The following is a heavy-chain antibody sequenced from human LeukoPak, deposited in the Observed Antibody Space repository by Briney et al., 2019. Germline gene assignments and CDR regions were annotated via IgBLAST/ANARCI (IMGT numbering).Heavy chain of an antibody. CDR2: IRSNGDTA. J-gene: IGHJ4*02. D-gene: IGHD1-1*01. Sequence: GSLRLSCTASGFTFSSIALTWVRQAPGKGLEWVSTIRSNGDTAYNADSVNGRFTISRDNSKNTLYLQMDSLRVEDTAIYYCAKGQELDDGVFDSWGQGTLVTVSS. CDR3: AKGQELDDGVFDS. V-gene: IGHV3-23*01. CDR1: GFTFSSIA.